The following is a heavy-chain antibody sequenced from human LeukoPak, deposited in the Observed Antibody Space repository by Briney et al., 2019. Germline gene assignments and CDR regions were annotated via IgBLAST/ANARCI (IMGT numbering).Heavy chain of an antibody. V-gene: IGHV1-2*02. J-gene: IGHJ4*02. CDR1: GYTFTGYY. D-gene: IGHD2-2*01. CDR2: INPNSGGT. CDR3: AREIVVVPAARGVGNY. Sequence: ASVKVSCKASGYTFTGYYMHWVRLAPGQGLEWMGWINPNSGGTNYAQKFQGRVTMTRDTSISTAYMELSRLRSDDTAVYYCAREIVVVPAARGVGNYWGQGTLVTVSS.